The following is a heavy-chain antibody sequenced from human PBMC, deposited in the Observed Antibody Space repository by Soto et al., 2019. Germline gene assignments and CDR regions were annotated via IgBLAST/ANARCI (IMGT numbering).Heavy chain of an antibody. CDR2: ISGSGGST. V-gene: IGHV3-23*01. Sequence: GGPLILSCAAAGFNFSSYGMSWVRTAPGKGLEWVSAISGSGGSTYYADSVKGRFTISRDNSKNTLYLQMNSLRAEDTAVYYCAIQRWLQFPFHYWGQGTLVTVSS. J-gene: IGHJ4*02. CDR3: AIQRWLQFPFHY. D-gene: IGHD5-12*01. CDR1: GFNFSSYG.